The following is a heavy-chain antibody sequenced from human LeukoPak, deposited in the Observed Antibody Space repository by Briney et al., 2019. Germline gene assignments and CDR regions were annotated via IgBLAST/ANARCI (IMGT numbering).Heavy chain of an antibody. J-gene: IGHJ4*02. CDR1: GGSISSGDYY. Sequence: SETLSLTCTVSGGSISSGDYYWSWIRQPPGKGLEWIGYIYYSGSTYYNPSLKSRVTISADTSKNQFSLNLSSVTAADTAVYYCALYGSGSYNFDYWGQGTLVTVSS. D-gene: IGHD3-10*01. CDR2: IYYSGST. CDR3: ALYGSGSYNFDY. V-gene: IGHV4-30-4*01.